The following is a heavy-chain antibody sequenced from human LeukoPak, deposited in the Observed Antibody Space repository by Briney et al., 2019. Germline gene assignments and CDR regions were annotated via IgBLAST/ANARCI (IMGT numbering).Heavy chain of an antibody. V-gene: IGHV3-30*02. CDR1: GFTFSSYG. Sequence: GGTLRLSCAASGFTFSSYGMHWVRQAPGKGLEWVAFIRYDGSNEYYPDSVKGRFTISRDNSKNTLYLQMNSLRAEDTAVYYCAKDRLRGGYGFDLMDYWGQGTLVTVSS. D-gene: IGHD5-18*01. CDR3: AKDRLRGGYGFDLMDY. CDR2: IRYDGSNE. J-gene: IGHJ4*02.